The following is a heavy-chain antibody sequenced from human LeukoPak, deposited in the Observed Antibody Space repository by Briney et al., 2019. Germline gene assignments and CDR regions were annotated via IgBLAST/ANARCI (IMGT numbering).Heavy chain of an antibody. CDR3: TTDIAAAGADY. D-gene: IGHD6-13*01. CDR2: IKSKTDGGTT. J-gene: IGHJ4*02. V-gene: IGHV3-15*01. CDR1: GFTFSNAW. Sequence: PGGSLRLSCAASGFTFSNAWRSWVRQAPGKGLEWVGRIKSKTDGGTTDYAAPVKGRFTISRDDSKNTLYLQMNSLKTEDTAVYYCTTDIAAAGADYWGQGTLVTVSS.